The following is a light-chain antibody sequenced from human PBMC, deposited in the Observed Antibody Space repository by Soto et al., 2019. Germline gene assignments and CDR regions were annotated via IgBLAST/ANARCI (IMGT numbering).Light chain of an antibody. CDR1: QSISTE. CDR3: QQDHSSPLT. Sequence: EIAMTQSPATLSVSPGERATLSCRASQSISTELAWYQQIPAQPPTLLIYAASTRATGVPARFTGSGSGSDFTLTISRLESEDFAVYYCQQDHSSPLTFGQGTKVEI. CDR2: AAS. J-gene: IGKJ2*01. V-gene: IGKV3-15*01.